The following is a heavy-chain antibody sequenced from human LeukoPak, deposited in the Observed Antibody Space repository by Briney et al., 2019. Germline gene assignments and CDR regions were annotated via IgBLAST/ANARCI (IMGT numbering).Heavy chain of an antibody. CDR1: GFTFSDYY. CDR3: AKDLGYLASSGYYSPFEY. V-gene: IGHV3-11*01. Sequence: PGGSLRLSCAASGFTFSDYYMSWIRQAPGKGLEWVSCISSSASTIDYADSVKGRFTISRDNSKNTLHLQMNSLRAEDTAVYYCAKDLGYLASSGYYSPFEYWGQGTLVTVSS. CDR2: ISSSASTI. D-gene: IGHD3-22*01. J-gene: IGHJ4*02.